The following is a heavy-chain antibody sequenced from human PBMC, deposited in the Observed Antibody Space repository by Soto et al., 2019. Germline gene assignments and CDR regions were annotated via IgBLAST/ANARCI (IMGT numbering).Heavy chain of an antibody. CDR1: GGTFSSYS. J-gene: IGHJ5*02. D-gene: IGHD2-2*01. V-gene: IGHV1-69*02. Sequence: QVQLVQSGAEVKKPGSSVKVSCEASGGTFSSYSFSWVRQAPGQGLEWMGRVIPILGMANYAQKFQGRVTIAAVKSTXTXCXXMSRLRSEDTAVYYCARGVAEVVPGRVDRHNWFDPWGQGTLVTVSS. CDR2: VIPILGMA. CDR3: ARGVAEVVPGRVDRHNWFDP.